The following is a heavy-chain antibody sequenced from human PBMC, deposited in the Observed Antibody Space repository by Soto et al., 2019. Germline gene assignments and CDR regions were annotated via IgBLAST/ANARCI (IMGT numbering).Heavy chain of an antibody. Sequence: PWGSLRLSCAASGFSLSSYAMSWVRQAPGKGLEWVSGISGSGGSTYYADSVKGRFTISRDNSKNTLYLQMNSLRAEDTAVYYCAKDRVTVVGYDAFDIWGQGTMVTVSS. V-gene: IGHV3-23*01. CDR1: GFSLSSYA. J-gene: IGHJ3*02. D-gene: IGHD6-19*01. CDR3: AKDRVTVVGYDAFDI. CDR2: ISGSGGST.